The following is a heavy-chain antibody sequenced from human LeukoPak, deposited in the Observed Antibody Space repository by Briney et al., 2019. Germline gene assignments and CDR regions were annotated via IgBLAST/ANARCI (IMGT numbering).Heavy chain of an antibody. D-gene: IGHD3-10*01. J-gene: IGHJ6*03. V-gene: IGHV1-69*10. CDR1: GCSFSSYA. CDR3: ARGSCTAPEGIYYFIDV. Sequence: ASVKVSYKASGCSFSSYAISWVRQAPGQGLEWMGGIIPYLGKANYAQQFQGRVTITTDKSTSTAYMELSSLRSDDTAVYYCARGSCTAPEGIYYFIDVWGKGTPVPVCS. CDR2: IIPYLGKA.